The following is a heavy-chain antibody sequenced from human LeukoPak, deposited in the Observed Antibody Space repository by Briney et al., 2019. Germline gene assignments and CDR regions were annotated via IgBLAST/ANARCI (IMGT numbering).Heavy chain of an antibody. CDR3: GYTYYYDSSGYSPLA. D-gene: IGHD3-22*01. J-gene: IGHJ5*02. CDR2: INPNSGGA. CDR1: GYTFTGDY. V-gene: IGHV1-2*06. Sequence: GASVKVSCKASGYTFTGDYMHGVRQAPGQGREWMGRINPNSGGANYAQKFQGRVTMTRDTSISTAYMELSRLRSDDTAVYYCGYTYYYDSSGYSPLAWGQGTLVTVSS.